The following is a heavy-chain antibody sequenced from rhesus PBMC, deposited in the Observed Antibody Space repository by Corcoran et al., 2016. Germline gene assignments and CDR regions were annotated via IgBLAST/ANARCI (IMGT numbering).Heavy chain of an antibody. CDR2: NYGSGWGT. D-gene: IGHD3-34*01. V-gene: IGHV4-106*01. Sequence: QVQLQESGPGLVKPSETLSLTCDVSGASISGHYYYTWIRQPPGKGLEWIGNNYGSGWGTNYNPSLKNRVTSSIDTSKNQFSLKLSSVTAADTALYYCVTTGSTCDYWAQGVLVTVSS. CDR1: GASISGHYY. CDR3: VTTGSTCDY. J-gene: IGHJ4*01.